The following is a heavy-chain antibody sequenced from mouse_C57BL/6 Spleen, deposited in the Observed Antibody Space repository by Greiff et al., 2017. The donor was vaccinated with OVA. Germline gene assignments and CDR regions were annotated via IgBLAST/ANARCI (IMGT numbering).Heavy chain of an antibody. CDR3: ARQLPYYWYFDV. V-gene: IGHV1-80*01. CDR1: GYAFSSYW. Sequence: QVQLKQSGAELVKPGASVKISCKASGYAFSSYWMNWVKQRPGKGLEWIGQIYPGDGDTNYNGKFKGKATLTADKSSSTAYMQLSSLTSEDSAVYFCARQLPYYWYFDVWGTGTTVTVSS. J-gene: IGHJ1*03. CDR2: IYPGDGDT. D-gene: IGHD2-1*01.